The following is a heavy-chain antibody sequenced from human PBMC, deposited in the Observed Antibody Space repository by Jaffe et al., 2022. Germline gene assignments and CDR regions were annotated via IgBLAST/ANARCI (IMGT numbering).Heavy chain of an antibody. V-gene: IGHV4-61*02. CDR3: ARVGGDQNWFDP. J-gene: IGHJ5*02. Sequence: QVQLQESGPGLVKPSQTLSLTCTVSGGSISSGSYYWSWIRQPAGKGLEWIGRIYTTGSTNYNSSLKSRVTISVDTSKNQCSLNLRSVTAADTAMYYCARVGGDQNWFDPWGQGTLVTVSS. CDR2: IYTTGST. CDR1: GGSISSGSYY. D-gene: IGHD3-16*01.